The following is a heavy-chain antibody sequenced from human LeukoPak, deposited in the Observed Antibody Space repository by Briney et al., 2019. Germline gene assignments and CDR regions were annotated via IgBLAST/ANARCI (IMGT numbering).Heavy chain of an antibody. CDR1: GYSFPSYW. J-gene: IGHJ4*02. CDR3: ARLGQWLVADY. V-gene: IGHV5-51*01. Sequence: GESLKISCKGYGYSFPSYWIGWVRQMPGKGLEWMGIIYPGDSDARYSPSFQGQVTISADKSISTAYLQWSSLKASDTAMYYCARLGQWLVADYWGQGTLVTVSS. D-gene: IGHD6-19*01. CDR2: IYPGDSDA.